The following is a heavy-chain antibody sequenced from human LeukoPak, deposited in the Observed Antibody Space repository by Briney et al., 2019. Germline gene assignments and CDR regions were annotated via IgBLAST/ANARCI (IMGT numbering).Heavy chain of an antibody. CDR2: IYSGGST. Sequence: GGSLRLSCAASGFTVSSNYMSWVRQAPGKGLEWVSVIYSGGSTYYADSVKGRFTISRDNSKSTLYIQMNSLRADDTAVYYCARGLWFGELLAAFDIWGQGTMVTVSS. CDR3: ARGLWFGELLAAFDI. D-gene: IGHD3-10*01. CDR1: GFTVSSNY. V-gene: IGHV3-53*01. J-gene: IGHJ3*02.